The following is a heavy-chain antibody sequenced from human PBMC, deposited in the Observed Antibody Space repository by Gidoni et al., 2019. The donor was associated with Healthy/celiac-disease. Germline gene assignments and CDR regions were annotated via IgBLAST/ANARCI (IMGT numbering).Heavy chain of an antibody. CDR1: GFSRSTSGVG. Sequence: QITLKEAGPTLVKPTQTLTLTCTFSGFSRSTSGVGVGWIRQPPGKDLEWLSLIYWDDDKRYSPSLKSSLTITKDTSKNQVVLTMTNMDPVDTATYYCAHTLGLPIYYYGMDVLGQGTTVTVSS. J-gene: IGHJ6*02. CDR2: IYWDDDK. V-gene: IGHV2-5*02. D-gene: IGHD3-16*01. CDR3: AHTLGLPIYYYGMDV.